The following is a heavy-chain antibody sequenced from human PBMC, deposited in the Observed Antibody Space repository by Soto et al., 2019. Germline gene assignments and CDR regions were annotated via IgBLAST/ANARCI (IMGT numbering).Heavy chain of an antibody. CDR1: GDTFDTFA. CDR3: PRDKDREQLGGNYYYALDV. D-gene: IGHD1-1*01. CDR2: IIPIFRTP. Sequence: QVQLVQSGAEVLKPGSSVKVSCKASGDTFDTFAISWVRQAPGQGLEWMGGIIPIFRTPDYAQKFQGRVTLTPAVSTTPAYMELTSLRSEHTAVYYCPRDKDREQLGGNYYYALDVWRQGTTVTVSS. V-gene: IGHV1-69*05. J-gene: IGHJ6*02.